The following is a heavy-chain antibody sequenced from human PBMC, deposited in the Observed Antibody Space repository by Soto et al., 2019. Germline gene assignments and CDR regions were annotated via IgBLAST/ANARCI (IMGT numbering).Heavy chain of an antibody. CDR3: ARTFWSGSLLDYYYMDV. Sequence: PSETLSLTCTVSSGSLNDYYWSWIRQPPGKGLEWMGYISHSGSTNYSPALRGLVTISVDTSKSQFSLRLGSVTAADTAVYHCARTFWSGSLLDYYYMDVWGKGTSVTVSS. CDR2: ISHSGST. V-gene: IGHV4-59*12. J-gene: IGHJ6*03. D-gene: IGHD3-3*01. CDR1: SGSLNDYY.